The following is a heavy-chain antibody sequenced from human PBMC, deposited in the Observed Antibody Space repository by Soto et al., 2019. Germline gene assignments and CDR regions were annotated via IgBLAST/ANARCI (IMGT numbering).Heavy chain of an antibody. CDR2: ISYDGSNK. Sequence: VGSLRLPCAASGFTFSSYGMHWVRQAPGKGLEWVAVISYDGSNKYYADSVKGRFTISRDNSKNTLYLQMNSLRAEDTAVYYCAKVGHLPYDFWSGSALYYYYGMDVWGQGTTVTVSS. J-gene: IGHJ6*02. D-gene: IGHD3-3*01. V-gene: IGHV3-30*18. CDR1: GFTFSSYG. CDR3: AKVGHLPYDFWSGSALYYYYGMDV.